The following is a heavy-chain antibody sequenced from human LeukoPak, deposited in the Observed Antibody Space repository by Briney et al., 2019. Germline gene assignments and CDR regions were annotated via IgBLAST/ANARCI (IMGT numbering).Heavy chain of an antibody. CDR2: IRYDGSNK. CDR3: AKDHYGSGSYYNV. CDR1: GFTFSSYG. Sequence: GGSLRLSCAASGFTFSSYGMHWVRQAPGKGLEWVAFIRYDGSNKYYADSVKGRFTISRDSSKNTLYLQMNSLRAEDTAVYYCAKDHYGSGSYYNVWGQGTLVTVSS. D-gene: IGHD3-10*01. J-gene: IGHJ4*02. V-gene: IGHV3-30*02.